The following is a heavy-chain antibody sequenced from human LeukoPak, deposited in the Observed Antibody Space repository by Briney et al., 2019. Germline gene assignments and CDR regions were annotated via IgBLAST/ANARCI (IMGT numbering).Heavy chain of an antibody. J-gene: IGHJ6*02. Sequence: PGGSLRLSCAASGFTSSSYGMHWVRQAPGRGLEWVAVIWHDGRNKYYADSVRGRFTTSRHNIKNTLYLHLNSLRAEDTAVYHWAGDRLSYSSSTYYYYGMDGWGHGTTVTASS. CDR3: AGDRLSYSSSTYYYYGMDG. CDR2: IWHDGRNK. V-gene: IGHV3-33*08. D-gene: IGHD6-6*01. CDR1: GFTSSSYG.